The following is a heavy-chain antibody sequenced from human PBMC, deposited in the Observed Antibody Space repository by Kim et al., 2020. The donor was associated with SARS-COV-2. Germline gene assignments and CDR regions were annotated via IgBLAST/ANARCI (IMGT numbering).Heavy chain of an antibody. CDR3: ARDTADDYGDYYYYGMDV. Sequence: SQTLSLTCAISGDSVSSNSAAWNWIRQSPSRGLEWLGRTYYRSKWYNDYAVSVKSRITINPDTSKNQFSLQLNSVTPEDTAVYYCARDTADDYGDYYYYGMDVWGQGTTVTVSS. CDR1: GDSVSSNSAA. J-gene: IGHJ6*02. V-gene: IGHV6-1*01. D-gene: IGHD4-17*01. CDR2: TYYRSKWYN.